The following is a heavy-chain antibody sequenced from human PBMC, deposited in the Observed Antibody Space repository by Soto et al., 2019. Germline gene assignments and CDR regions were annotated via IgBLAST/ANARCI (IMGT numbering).Heavy chain of an antibody. V-gene: IGHV1-69*06. CDR1: GGTFSSYA. Sequence: QVQLVQSGAEVKKPGSSVKVSCKASGGTFSSYAISWVRQAPGQGLEWMGGIIPIFGTANYAQKFQGRVTITADKSTSTAYMELRRLRSEDTAVYYCARDGNGYYVFWSGSANWFDPWGQGTLVTVSS. CDR2: IIPIFGTA. D-gene: IGHD3-3*01. J-gene: IGHJ5*02. CDR3: ARDGNGYYVFWSGSANWFDP.